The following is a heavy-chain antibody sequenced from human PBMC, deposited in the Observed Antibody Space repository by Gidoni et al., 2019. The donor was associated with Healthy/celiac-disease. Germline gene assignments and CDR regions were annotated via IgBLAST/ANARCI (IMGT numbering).Heavy chain of an antibody. V-gene: IGHV3-33*01. CDR1: GFTFSSYG. CDR2: IWYDGSNK. CDR3: AREGWLGVDY. J-gene: IGHJ4*02. D-gene: IGHD1-26*01. Sequence: QVQLVESGGGVVQPGRSLSLSCSASGFTFSSYGMHWVRQAPGKGLEWVAVIWYDGSNKYYADSVKGRFTISRDNSKNTLYLQMNSLRAEDTAVYYCAREGWLGVDYWGQGTLVTVSS.